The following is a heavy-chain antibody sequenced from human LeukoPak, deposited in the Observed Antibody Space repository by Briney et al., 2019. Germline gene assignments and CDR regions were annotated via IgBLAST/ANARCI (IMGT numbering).Heavy chain of an antibody. CDR3: ARDQEYSGSYYRYFDY. J-gene: IGHJ4*02. Sequence: SETLSLTRTVSGGSLSSYYWSWIRQPPGKGLEWIGYIYSRGLTRGSTNYNPSLKSRVTISVDTSKNQFSLKLSSVTAADTAVYYCARDQEYSGSYYRYFDYWGQGALVTVSS. D-gene: IGHD1-26*01. CDR2: IYSRGLTRGST. V-gene: IGHV4-59*01. CDR1: GGSLSSYY.